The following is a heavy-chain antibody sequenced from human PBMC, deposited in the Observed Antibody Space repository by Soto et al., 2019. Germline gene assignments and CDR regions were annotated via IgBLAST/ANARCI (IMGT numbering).Heavy chain of an antibody. CDR2: IKQDGSEK. D-gene: IGHD7-27*01. Sequence: GGSLRLSCAASGFTFSSYWMSWVRQAPGKGLEWVANIKQDGSEKYYVDSVKDRFTISRDNAKNSLYLQMNSLRAEDTAVYYCARAAGVYYFDYWGQGTLVTVSS. CDR1: GFTFSSYW. CDR3: ARAAGVYYFDY. J-gene: IGHJ4*02. V-gene: IGHV3-7*05.